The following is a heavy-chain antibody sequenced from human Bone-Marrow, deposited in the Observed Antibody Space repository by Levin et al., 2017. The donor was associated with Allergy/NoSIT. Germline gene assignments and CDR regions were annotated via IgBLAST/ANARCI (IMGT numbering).Heavy chain of an antibody. V-gene: IGHV3-23*01. J-gene: IGHJ6*02. Sequence: GESLKISCAASGFTFSSYAMSWVRQAPGKGLEWVSAFSGRGVNTYYADSVKGRLTISRDNSKNTLYLQMNSLRAEDTAVYYCGKASCGSTGCYGSRAGIDVWSQGTTVTVSS. CDR3: GKASCGSTGCYGSRAGIDV. CDR2: FSGRGVNT. CDR1: GFTFSSYA. D-gene: IGHD2-2*01.